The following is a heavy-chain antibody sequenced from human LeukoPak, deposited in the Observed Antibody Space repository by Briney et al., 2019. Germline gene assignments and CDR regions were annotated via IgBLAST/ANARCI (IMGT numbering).Heavy chain of an antibody. Sequence: GASVKVSCKASGYTFTGYYMHWVRQAPGQGLEWMGWINPNSGGTNYAQKFQGRVTMTRDTSISTAYMELSRLRSDDTAVYYCARALHLELHSYFDSWGQGTLVTVSS. CDR2: INPNSGGT. V-gene: IGHV1-2*02. J-gene: IGHJ4*02. CDR3: ARALHLELHSYFDS. CDR1: GYTFTGYY. D-gene: IGHD1-1*01.